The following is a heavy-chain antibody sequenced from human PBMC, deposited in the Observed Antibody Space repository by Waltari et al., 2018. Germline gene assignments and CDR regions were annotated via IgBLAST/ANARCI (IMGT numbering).Heavy chain of an antibody. J-gene: IGHJ6*03. Sequence: QVQLQQCGAGLLKPSETLSLTCAVYGGSFSGYYWSWIRQPPGKGLEWIGEINHSGSTNYNPSLKSRVTISVDTSKNQFSLKLSSVTAADTAVYYCATPSSSWYYMDVWGKGTTVTVSS. CDR1: GGSFSGYY. D-gene: IGHD6-13*01. V-gene: IGHV4-34*01. CDR3: ATPSSSWYYMDV. CDR2: INHSGST.